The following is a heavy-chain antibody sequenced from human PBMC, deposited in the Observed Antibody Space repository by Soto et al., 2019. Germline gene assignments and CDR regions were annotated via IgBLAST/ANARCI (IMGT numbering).Heavy chain of an antibody. V-gene: IGHV3-21*01. CDR3: ARVYSGSYFFDY. CDR1: GFTFSSYS. Sequence: EVQLVESGGGLVKPGGSLRLSCAASGFTFSSYSMNWVRQAPGKGLEWVSSISSSSSYIYYADSVKGRFTISRDNAKNSLYLQVNSLRAEDTAVYYCARVYSGSYFFDYWGQGTLVTVSS. J-gene: IGHJ4*02. D-gene: IGHD1-26*01. CDR2: ISSSSSYI.